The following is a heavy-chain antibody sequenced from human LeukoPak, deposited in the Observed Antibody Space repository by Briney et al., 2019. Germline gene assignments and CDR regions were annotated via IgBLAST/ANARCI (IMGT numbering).Heavy chain of an antibody. CDR2: ISYDGSNK. J-gene: IGHJ4*02. V-gene: IGHV3-30*18. Sequence: PGRSLRLSRAASGFTFSSYGMHWVRQAPGKGLEWVAVISYDGSNKYYADSVKGRFTISRDNSKNTLYLQMNSLRAEDTAVYYCAKALPATAGIDYWGQGTLVTVSS. CDR1: GFTFSSYG. D-gene: IGHD1-1*01. CDR3: AKALPATAGIDY.